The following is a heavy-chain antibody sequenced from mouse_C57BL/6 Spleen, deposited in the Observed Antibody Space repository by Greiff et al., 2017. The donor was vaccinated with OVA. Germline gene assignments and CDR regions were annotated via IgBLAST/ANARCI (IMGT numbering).Heavy chain of an antibody. CDR3: AGSGYYFDY. CDR2: IYPGDGDT. D-gene: IGHD3-2*02. J-gene: IGHJ2*01. V-gene: IGHV1-82*01. Sequence: VQLVESGPELVKPGASVKISCKASGYAFSSSWMNWAKQRPGKGLEWIGRIYPGDGDTNYNGKFKGKATLTADKSSSTAYMQLSSLTSEDSAVYFCAGSGYYFDYWGQGTTLTVSS. CDR1: GYAFSSSW.